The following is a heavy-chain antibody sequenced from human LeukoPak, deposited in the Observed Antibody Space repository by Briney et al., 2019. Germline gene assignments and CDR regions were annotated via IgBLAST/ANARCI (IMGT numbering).Heavy chain of an antibody. Sequence: SQTLSLTCTVSGGSISSGSYYWSWLRQPAGTGLEWFGRIYTSGSTNYNPSLKSRVTISVDTSKNQFSLKLSSVTAADTAVYYCARGVVPAARFDPWGQGTLVTVSS. CDR2: IYTSGST. CDR1: GGSISSGSYY. V-gene: IGHV4-61*02. J-gene: IGHJ5*02. CDR3: ARGVVPAARFDP. D-gene: IGHD2-2*01.